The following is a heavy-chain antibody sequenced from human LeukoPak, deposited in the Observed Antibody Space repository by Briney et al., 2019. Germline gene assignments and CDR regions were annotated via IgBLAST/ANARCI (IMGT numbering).Heavy chain of an antibody. CDR2: INHSGST. J-gene: IGHJ4*02. Sequence: ASETLSLTCAVYGGSFSGYYWSWIRQPPGKGLEWIGEINHSGSTNYNPSLKSRVTISVDTSKNQFSLKLSSVTAADTAVYYCARRLSGAANNYWGQGTLVTVSS. V-gene: IGHV4-34*01. CDR1: GGSFSGYY. CDR3: ARRLSGAANNY.